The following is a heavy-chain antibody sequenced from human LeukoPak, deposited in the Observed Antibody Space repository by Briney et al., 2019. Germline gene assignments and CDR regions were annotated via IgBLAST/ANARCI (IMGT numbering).Heavy chain of an antibody. D-gene: IGHD6-13*01. Sequence: PSETLSLTCTVSGASFSSSTYYWGWVRQPPGKGLEWIGSIYYIESTYYNPSLKSRVTMSVDTSKNQFSLKLSSVTAADTAVYYCARHAGGISATGTRPFDYWGQGTLVTVSS. CDR1: GASFSSSTYY. J-gene: IGHJ4*02. V-gene: IGHV4-39*01. CDR3: ARHAGGISATGTRPFDY. CDR2: IYYIEST.